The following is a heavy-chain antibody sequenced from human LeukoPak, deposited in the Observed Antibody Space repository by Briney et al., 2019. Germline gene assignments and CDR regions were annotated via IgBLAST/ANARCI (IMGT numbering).Heavy chain of an antibody. CDR2: ISPSGDRT. V-gene: IGHV3-23*01. CDR3: AIMHGYYDGSGYWVQ. Sequence: GGSLRLSCAASGFTFGSYGMSWVRQAPGKGLEWVSFISPSGDRTSNADSVEGRFTISRDNHRDTLYLQMNSLRDEDTAGYYCAIMHGYYDGSGYWVQWGQGTLVTVSS. CDR1: GFTFGSYG. J-gene: IGHJ4*02. D-gene: IGHD3-22*01.